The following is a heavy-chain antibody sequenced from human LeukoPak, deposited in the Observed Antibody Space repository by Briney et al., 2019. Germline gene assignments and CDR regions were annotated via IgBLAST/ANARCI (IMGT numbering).Heavy chain of an antibody. CDR2: INFNGNVQ. D-gene: IGHD5-18*01. V-gene: IGHV3-30*02. J-gene: IGHJ4*02. CDR3: AKERDTAMVTIDY. Sequence: TGGSLRLSCAAAGFTFSKSAMHWVRQAPGKGLDWVALINFNGNVQDYAASVQGRFTISRDNSKNTLYLQMNSLRAEDTAVYYCAKERDTAMVTIDYWGQGTLVTVSS. CDR1: GFTFSKSA.